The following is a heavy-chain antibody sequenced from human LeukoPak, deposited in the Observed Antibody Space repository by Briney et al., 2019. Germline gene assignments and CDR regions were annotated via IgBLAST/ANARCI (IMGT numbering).Heavy chain of an antibody. V-gene: IGHV4-4*02. CDR2: IYRSGTT. D-gene: IGHD2-15*01. Sequence: PSETLSLTCAVSGGSISSTNWWSWVRQPPGKGLEWIGEIYRSGTTNYKPSLKSRVTISLDKSRNHFSLKLTSVTAADSAVYYCARGVVAAPQTFDYWGQGTLVTVSS. CDR3: ARGVVAAPQTFDY. CDR1: GGSISSTNW. J-gene: IGHJ4*02.